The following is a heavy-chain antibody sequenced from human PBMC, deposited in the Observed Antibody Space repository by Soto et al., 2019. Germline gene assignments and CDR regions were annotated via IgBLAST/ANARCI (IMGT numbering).Heavy chain of an antibody. V-gene: IGHV3-15*05. D-gene: IGHD2-8*01. CDR3: TTPRPGTNVLDN. J-gene: IGHJ3*02. CDR2: IRSKTDGGTT. Sequence: EVQLVESGGGLVEPGGSLRLSCAASGITFSNAWMNWVRQAPGKGLEYIGRIRSKTDGGTTEYAAPVEGRFTVSRDDSKNTLYLQMSGLKPEDTAVYYCTTPRPGTNVLDNWGQGKLVSVS. CDR1: GITFSNAW.